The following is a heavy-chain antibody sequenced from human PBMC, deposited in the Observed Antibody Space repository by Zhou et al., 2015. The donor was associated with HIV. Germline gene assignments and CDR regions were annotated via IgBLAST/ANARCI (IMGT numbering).Heavy chain of an antibody. CDR1: RGTFNTYG. D-gene: IGHD2-2*01. CDR2: IIPFFETP. V-gene: IGHV1-69*01. J-gene: IGHJ6*02. Sequence: QEQLVQSGAEVKKPGSSVKVSCKAFRGTFNTYGISWVRQAPGQGLEWMGGIIPFFETPTYAQRFQGRVTITADESTDTAYLEVGSLRSEDTAVYFCAWNPIVLVPNVRKRPKGEAHYYYGMDVWGQGTTVIVSS. CDR3: AWNPIVLVPNVRKRPKGEAHYYYGMDV.